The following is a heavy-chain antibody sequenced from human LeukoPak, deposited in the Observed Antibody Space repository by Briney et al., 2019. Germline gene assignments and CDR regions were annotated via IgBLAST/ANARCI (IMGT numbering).Heavy chain of an antibody. CDR1: GGSFSGYY. CDR2: IYYSGSA. V-gene: IGHV4-34*01. Sequence: SETLSLTCAVYGGSFSGYYWSWIRQPPGKGLEWIGSIYYSGSAYYNPSLKSRVTISVDTSKNQFSLKLSSVTAADTAVYYCASLYDSSGYYNSFAFDIWGQGTMVTVSS. CDR3: ASLYDSSGYYNSFAFDI. D-gene: IGHD3-22*01. J-gene: IGHJ3*02.